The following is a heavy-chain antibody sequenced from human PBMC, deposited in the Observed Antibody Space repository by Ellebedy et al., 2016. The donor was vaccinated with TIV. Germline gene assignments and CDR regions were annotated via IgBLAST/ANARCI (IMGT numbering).Heavy chain of an antibody. D-gene: IGHD3-22*01. CDR2: IRYDESNK. CDR1: GFTFSNYA. V-gene: IGHV3-30*02. CDR3: AKDSDSSDYLYTDLFDG. Sequence: GESLKISCAASGFTFSNYAMHWVRQAPGKGLEWVSFIRYDESNKNYADSVKGRFTISRDNSKNTVHLQMNSLRSEDTAVYYCAKDSDSSDYLYTDLFDGWGQGTLVTVSS. J-gene: IGHJ4*02.